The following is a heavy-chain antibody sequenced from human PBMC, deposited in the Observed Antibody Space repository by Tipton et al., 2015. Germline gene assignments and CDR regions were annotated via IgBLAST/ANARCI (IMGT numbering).Heavy chain of an antibody. CDR1: GYTFTSYY. D-gene: IGHD3-10*01. Sequence: QSGAEVRKPGASVKVSCKASGYTFTSYYMHWVRQAPGQGLEWMGMINPRGAGTSYAQKFQGRVTMTRDTSTSTVYMELSSLRSEDTAVYYCARVPPLYGSGSYYFDYWGQGILVTVSS. CDR2: INPRGAGT. J-gene: IGHJ4*02. V-gene: IGHV1-46*01. CDR3: ARVPPLYGSGSYYFDY.